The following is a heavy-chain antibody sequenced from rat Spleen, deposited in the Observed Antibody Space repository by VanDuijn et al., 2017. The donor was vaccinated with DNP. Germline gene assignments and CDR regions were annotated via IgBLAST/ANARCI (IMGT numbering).Heavy chain of an antibody. CDR1: GYSFTSNY. J-gene: IGHJ2*01. D-gene: IGHD1-4*01. CDR2: ISYSGST. Sequence: EVQLQESGPGLVKPSQSLSLTCSVTGYSFTSNYWGWIRQFPGNKMEYIGHISYSGSTNYNPSLKSRISITRDTSRNQFFLQLNSVTTEDTATYYCARWTRYFDYWGQGVMVTVSS. V-gene: IGHV3-1*01. CDR3: ARWTRYFDY.